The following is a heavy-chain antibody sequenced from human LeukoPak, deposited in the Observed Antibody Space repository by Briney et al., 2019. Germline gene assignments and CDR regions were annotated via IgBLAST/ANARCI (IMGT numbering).Heavy chain of an antibody. D-gene: IGHD3-10*01. CDR3: ARGRNYYGSGSYYKWGYFDY. V-gene: IGHV4-34*01. CDR1: GGSFSGYY. CDR2: INHSGGT. J-gene: IGHJ4*02. Sequence: SETLSLTCAVYGGSFSGYYWSWIRQPPGKGLEWIGEINHSGGTNYNPSLKSRVTISVDTSKNQFSLKLSSVTAADTAVYYCARGRNYYGSGSYYKWGYFDYWGQGTLVTVSS.